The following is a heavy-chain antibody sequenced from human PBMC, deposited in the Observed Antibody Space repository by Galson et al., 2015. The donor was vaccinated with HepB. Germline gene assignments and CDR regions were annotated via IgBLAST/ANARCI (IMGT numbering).Heavy chain of an antibody. Sequence: SLRLSCAASGFTFSSYGMHWVRQAPGKGLEWVAVISYDGSNKYYADSVKGRFTISRDNSKNTLYLQMNSLRAEDTAVYYCAKAGADILTGQIYYFDYWGQGTLVTVSS. CDR1: GFTFSSYG. V-gene: IGHV3-30*18. CDR3: AKAGADILTGQIYYFDY. J-gene: IGHJ4*02. CDR2: ISYDGSNK. D-gene: IGHD3-9*01.